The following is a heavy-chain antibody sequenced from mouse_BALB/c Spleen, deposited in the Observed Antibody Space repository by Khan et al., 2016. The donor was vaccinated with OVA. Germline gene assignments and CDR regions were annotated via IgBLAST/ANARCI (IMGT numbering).Heavy chain of an antibody. Sequence: EVQLQESGPGLVKPSQTVSLTCTVTGISITTGNYRWSWLRQFPGNKLEWIGNIYYSGTITYNPSLTSRTTITRDTSKSQCFLEMNSLTAEDTATYFCARDYGSLYWYFDVWGAGTTVTVSS. CDR3: ARDYGSLYWYFDV. CDR1: GISITTGNYR. J-gene: IGHJ1*01. D-gene: IGHD1-1*01. CDR2: IYYSGTI. V-gene: IGHV3-5*02.